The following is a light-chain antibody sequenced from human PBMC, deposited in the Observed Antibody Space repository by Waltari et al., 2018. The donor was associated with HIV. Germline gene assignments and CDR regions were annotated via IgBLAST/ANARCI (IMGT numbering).Light chain of an antibody. J-gene: IGLJ2*01. CDR3: SSYSGGNNFDVV. V-gene: IGLV2-8*01. Sequence: QSALTQPPSASGSPGQSVTISCTGTSNDVGGYNYVSWYQQHPGKAPKLVFYEVSDRPSGVPDCFSGSKAGNTASLTVSGLQAEDEADYYGSSYSGGNNFDVVFGGGTKLTVL. CDR2: EVS. CDR1: SNDVGGYNY.